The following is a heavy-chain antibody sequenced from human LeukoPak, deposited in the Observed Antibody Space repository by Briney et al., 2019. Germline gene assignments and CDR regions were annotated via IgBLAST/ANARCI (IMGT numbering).Heavy chain of an antibody. CDR3: ATTHGNFDWLMYY. CDR2: ISNSAGTT. J-gene: IGHJ4*02. CDR1: GFRFSDYY. Sequence: GGSLRLSCAASGFRFSDYYMNWIRQAPGKGLEWISYISNSAGTTFYADSVKGRFTISRDSAKHSLFLHMSSLQAEDTAVYYCATTHGNFDWLMYYWGQGTLVTVSS. V-gene: IGHV3-11*04. D-gene: IGHD3-9*01.